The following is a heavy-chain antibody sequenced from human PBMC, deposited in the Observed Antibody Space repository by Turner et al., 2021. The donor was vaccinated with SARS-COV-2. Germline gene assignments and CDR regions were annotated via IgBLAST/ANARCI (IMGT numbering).Heavy chain of an antibody. D-gene: IGHD3-16*01. CDR3: ASQAGYYDPDGYYPRRFDH. J-gene: IGHJ4*02. Sequence: QPQLQESGPGLVKPSETLSLPCNVSGDSTSCVIFYWSWIRQSPGGALEWIGIIYYSGSVHANPSLKSRMTMSVDISRNQFSLRLTSVTAADAGVYYCASQAGYYDPDGYYPRRFDHWGRGALITVSS. CDR1: GDSTSCVIFY. V-gene: IGHV4-39*01. CDR2: IYYSGSV.